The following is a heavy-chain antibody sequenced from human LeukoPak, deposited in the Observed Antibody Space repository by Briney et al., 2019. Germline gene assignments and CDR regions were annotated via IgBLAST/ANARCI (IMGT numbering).Heavy chain of an antibody. Sequence: SETLSLTCTVSGDSISNYYWSWIRQPPGKGLEWMGYIHYSGSTNYNPSLKSRVTISVDTSKNQFSLKLSSVTAADTAVYYCARDRAGMDVWGQGTTVTVSS. V-gene: IGHV4-59*01. CDR2: IHYSGST. D-gene: IGHD3-10*01. J-gene: IGHJ6*02. CDR1: GDSISNYY. CDR3: ARDRAGMDV.